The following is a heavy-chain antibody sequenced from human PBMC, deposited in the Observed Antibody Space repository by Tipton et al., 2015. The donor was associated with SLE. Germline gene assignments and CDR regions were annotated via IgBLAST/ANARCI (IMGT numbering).Heavy chain of an antibody. CDR3: ARGIVVVPAAMRHFDY. V-gene: IGHV4-34*01. CDR1: GGSISNYY. J-gene: IGHJ4*02. D-gene: IGHD2-2*01. CDR2: INQSGST. Sequence: GLVKPSETLSLICAVHGGSISNYYWTWIRQPPGKGLEWIGEINQSGSTNYNSSLKSRVTISVDTSKNQFSLQLNSVTPEDTAVYYCARGIVVVPAAMRHFDYWGQGTLVTVSS.